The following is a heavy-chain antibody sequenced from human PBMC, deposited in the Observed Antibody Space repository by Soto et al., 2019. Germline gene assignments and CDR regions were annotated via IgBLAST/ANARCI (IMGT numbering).Heavy chain of an antibody. Sequence: GSLRLSCAASGFTFSSYGMHWVRQAPGKGLEWVAVISYDGSNKYYADSVKGRFTISRDNSKNTLYLQMNSLRAEDTAVYYCAKGASSYYYDSSGYSGGPFDYWGQGTLVTVSS. CDR1: GFTFSSYG. V-gene: IGHV3-30*18. J-gene: IGHJ4*02. CDR2: ISYDGSNK. D-gene: IGHD3-22*01. CDR3: AKGASSYYYDSSGYSGGPFDY.